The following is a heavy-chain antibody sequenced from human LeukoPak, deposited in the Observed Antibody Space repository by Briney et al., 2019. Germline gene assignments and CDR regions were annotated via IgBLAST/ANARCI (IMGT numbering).Heavy chain of an antibody. D-gene: IGHD3-22*01. CDR2: ISSSGSTI. Sequence: PGGSLRLSCAASGFTFSSYEMNWVRQAPGKGLEWVSYISSSGSTIYYADSVKGRFTISRDNAKNSLYLQMSSLRAEDTAVYYCARSQTYSYYYDSSGYLGYWGQGTLVTVSS. J-gene: IGHJ4*02. V-gene: IGHV3-48*03. CDR3: ARSQTYSYYYDSSGYLGY. CDR1: GFTFSSYE.